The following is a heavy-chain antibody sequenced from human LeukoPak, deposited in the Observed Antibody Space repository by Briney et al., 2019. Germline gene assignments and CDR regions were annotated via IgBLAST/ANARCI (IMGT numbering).Heavy chain of an antibody. Sequence: GGSLRLSCAASGFTFSSYWMHWVRQAPGKGLVWVSRISTDGSSTSYADSVKGRFTISRDNAKNSLYLQVNSLRAEDTAVYYCARVLDGCDYWGQGTLVTVSS. CDR3: ARVLDGCDY. CDR1: GFTFSSYW. J-gene: IGHJ4*02. D-gene: IGHD2-15*01. V-gene: IGHV3-74*01. CDR2: ISTDGSST.